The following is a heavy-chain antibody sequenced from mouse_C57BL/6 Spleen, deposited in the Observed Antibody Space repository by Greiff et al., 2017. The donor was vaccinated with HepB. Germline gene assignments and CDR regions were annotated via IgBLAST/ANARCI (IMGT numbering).Heavy chain of an antibody. D-gene: IGHD4-1*01. CDR1: GYSITSGYY. V-gene: IGHV3-6*01. J-gene: IGHJ1*03. Sequence: DVQLQESGPGLVKPSQSLSLTCSVTGYSITSGYYWNWIRQFPGNKLEWMGYISYDGSNNYNPSLKNRISITRDTSKNQFFLKLNSVTTEDTATYYCASVNWAWYFDVWGTGTTVTVSS. CDR3: ASVNWAWYFDV. CDR2: ISYDGSN.